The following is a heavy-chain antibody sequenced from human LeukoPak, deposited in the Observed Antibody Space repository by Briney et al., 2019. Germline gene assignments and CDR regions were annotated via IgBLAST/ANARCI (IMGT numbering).Heavy chain of an antibody. J-gene: IGHJ6*04. CDR2: ISYDENYK. V-gene: IGHV3-30*04. D-gene: IGHD3-10*02. Sequence: GGSLRLSCAASGFTFNTYPMHWVRQAPGKGLEWVAVISYDENYKYYADSVKGRFTISRDNSKNTLYLQMNSLRAEDTAVYYCAELVITMIGGVWGKGTTVTISS. CDR3: AELVITMIGGV. CDR1: GFTFNTYP.